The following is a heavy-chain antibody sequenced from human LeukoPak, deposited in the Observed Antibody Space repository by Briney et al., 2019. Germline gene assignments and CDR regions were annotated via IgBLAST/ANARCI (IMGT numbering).Heavy chain of an antibody. CDR2: IWYDGSNK. CDR1: GFTFSSYG. Sequence: PGGSLRLSCAVSGFTFSSYGMHWVRQAPGKGLEWVAVIWYDGSNKYYADSVRGRFTISRDNSKNTLYLLMNSLRAEDSAVYYCARSRTRDCSGGSCYRHYFDYWGQGTLVSVSS. CDR3: ARSRTRDCSGGSCYRHYFDY. J-gene: IGHJ4*02. V-gene: IGHV3-33*01. D-gene: IGHD2-15*01.